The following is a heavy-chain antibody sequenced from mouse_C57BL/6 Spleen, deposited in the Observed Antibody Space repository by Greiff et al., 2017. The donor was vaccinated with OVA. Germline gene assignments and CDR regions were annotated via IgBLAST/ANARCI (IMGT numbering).Heavy chain of an antibody. V-gene: IGHV1-82*01. J-gene: IGHJ4*01. Sequence: QVQLQQSGPELVKPGASVKISCKASGYAFSSSWMNWVKQRPGKGLEWIGRIYPGDGDTNYNGKFKGKATLTADKSSSTAYMQLSSLTSEDSAVYFCARGVYDGTSGYAMDYWGQGTSVTVSS. D-gene: IGHD2-3*01. CDR3: ARGVYDGTSGYAMDY. CDR2: IYPGDGDT. CDR1: GYAFSSSW.